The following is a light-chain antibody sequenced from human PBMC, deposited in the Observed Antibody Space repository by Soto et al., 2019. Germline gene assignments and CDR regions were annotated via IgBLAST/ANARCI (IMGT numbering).Light chain of an antibody. CDR2: EVS. Sequence: QSALTQPPSASGSPGQSVTISCTGTSSDVGGYNYVSWYQQHPGKAPKVMIYEVSERPSGVPDRFSGSKSGNTASLTVSGLQAEDEADYYCSSNAGSNNLVFGGGTKLTVL. CDR3: SSNAGSNNLV. V-gene: IGLV2-8*01. CDR1: SSDVGGYNY. J-gene: IGLJ2*01.